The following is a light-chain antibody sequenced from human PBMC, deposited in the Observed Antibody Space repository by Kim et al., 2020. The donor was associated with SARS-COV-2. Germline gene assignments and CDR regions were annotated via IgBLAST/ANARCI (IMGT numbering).Light chain of an antibody. J-gene: IGLJ2*01. CDR2: DVS. CDR1: SSDVGGYNY. Sequence: QSALTQPASVSGSHGQSITISCTGTSSDVGGYNYVSWYQQHPGKAPKLMIYDVSKRPSGVSNRFSGSKSGNTASLTISGLQAEDEADYYCSSYTSSSTVVFGGGTQLTVL. CDR3: SSYTSSSTVV. V-gene: IGLV2-14*01.